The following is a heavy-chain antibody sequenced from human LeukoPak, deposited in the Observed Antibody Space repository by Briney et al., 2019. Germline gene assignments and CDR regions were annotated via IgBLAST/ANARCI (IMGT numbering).Heavy chain of an antibody. Sequence: GGSLRLSCAASGFTFSSYAMSWVRQAPGKGLEWVSSISSSSSYIYYADSVKGRFTISRDNAKNSLYLQMNSLRAEDTAVYYCARIAVAGGDRDYWGQGTLVTVSS. V-gene: IGHV3-21*01. J-gene: IGHJ4*02. CDR2: ISSSSSYI. D-gene: IGHD6-19*01. CDR3: ARIAVAGGDRDY. CDR1: GFTFSSYA.